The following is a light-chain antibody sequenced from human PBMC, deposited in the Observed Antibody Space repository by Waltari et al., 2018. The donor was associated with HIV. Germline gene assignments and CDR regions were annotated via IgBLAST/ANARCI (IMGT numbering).Light chain of an antibody. J-gene: IGLJ2*01. CDR1: GAEVGAYNY. CDR3: SSYTTFNTII. Sequence: QSALTQPASVSGSPGQSITISCAGTGAEVGAYNYVAWYQKLPDTVPKLIIYDVDSRPSGVSVRFSGSKSGNTASLTISGRQAEAAGDYYCSSYTTFNTIIFGGGTKLTVL. CDR2: DVD. V-gene: IGLV2-14*03.